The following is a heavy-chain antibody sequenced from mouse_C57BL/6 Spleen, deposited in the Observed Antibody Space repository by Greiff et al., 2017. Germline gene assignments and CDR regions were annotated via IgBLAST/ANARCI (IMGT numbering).Heavy chain of an antibody. Sequence: EVKLQQSGPELVKPGASVKISCKASGYTFTDYYMNWVKQSHGKSLEWIGDIHPNNGGTSYNQQFKGKATLTVDKSSSTAYMELRSLTSEDSAVYYCARGGKHYYFDYWGQGTTLTVSS. CDR3: ARGGKHYYFDY. CDR2: IHPNNGGT. V-gene: IGHV1-26*01. D-gene: IGHD2-1*01. CDR1: GYTFTDYY. J-gene: IGHJ2*01.